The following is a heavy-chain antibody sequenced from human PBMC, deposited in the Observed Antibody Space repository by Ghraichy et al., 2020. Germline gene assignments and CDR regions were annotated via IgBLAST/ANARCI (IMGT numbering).Heavy chain of an antibody. D-gene: IGHD2-8*02. Sequence: GSLSLTCAVYGESFSGFYGSWLRQPPGKGLEWIGEINHTGSTNYNPSLKSRVTMSLDMSKNQFSLKLNSVTAADTALYYCARGRRTGGICYCGFCSYYYYMDVWGQGTTVTVS. CDR2: INHTGST. CDR1: GESFSGFY. CDR3: ARGRRTGGICYCGFCSYYYYMDV. V-gene: IGHV4-34*01. J-gene: IGHJ6*03.